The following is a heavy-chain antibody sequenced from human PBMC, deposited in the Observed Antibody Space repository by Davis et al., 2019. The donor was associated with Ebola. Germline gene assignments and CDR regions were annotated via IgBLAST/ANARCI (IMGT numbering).Heavy chain of an antibody. CDR1: GGSSSDNY. CDR3: GSGRDYTWNY. J-gene: IGHJ4*02. D-gene: IGHD1-20*01. V-gene: IGHV4-34*01. CDR2: VSHRGST. Sequence: SETLSLTCPVYGGSSSDNYYTWIRQPPGRGLEWIGEVSHRGSTIYTPSFKSRVTISVDTSKNQFSLKLTSVTAADTAVYYCGSGRDYTWNYWGQGTLVTVSP.